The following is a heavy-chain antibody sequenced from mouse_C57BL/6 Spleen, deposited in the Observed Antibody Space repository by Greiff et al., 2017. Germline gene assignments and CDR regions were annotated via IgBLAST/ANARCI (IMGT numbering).Heavy chain of an antibody. Sequence: EVKLMQPGAELVKPGASVKLSCTASGFNIKDYYMHWVKQRPEQGLEWIGRIDPEDGETKYAPKFQGKATITADTSSNTAYLPLSSLTSEDTAVYYCAGGYSNYGFDYWGQGTTLASSS. D-gene: IGHD2-5*01. CDR2: IDPEDGET. CDR3: AGGYSNYGFDY. CDR1: GFNIKDYY. J-gene: IGHJ2*01. V-gene: IGHV14-2*01.